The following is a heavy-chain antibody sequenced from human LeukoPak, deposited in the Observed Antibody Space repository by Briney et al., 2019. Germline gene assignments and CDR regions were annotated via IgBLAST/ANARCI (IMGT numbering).Heavy chain of an antibody. V-gene: IGHV1-2*02. J-gene: IGHJ5*02. CDR3: ASATLFSTTVTTFWFDP. CDR2: INPNSGGT. Sequence: SVKVSFKASGYTFTGYYMHWVRQAPGQGLEWMGWINPNSGGTNYAQKFQGRVTMTRDTSISTAYMELSRLRSDDTAVYYCASATLFSTTVTTFWFDPWGQGTLVTVSS. D-gene: IGHD4-17*01. CDR1: GYTFTGYY.